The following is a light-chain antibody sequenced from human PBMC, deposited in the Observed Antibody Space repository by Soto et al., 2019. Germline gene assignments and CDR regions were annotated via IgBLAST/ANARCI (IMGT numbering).Light chain of an antibody. CDR1: QSVSSY. Sequence: EIVLTQSPATLSLSPGERATLSCRASQSVSSYLAWYQQKPGQAPRHLIYDTSKRATGIPARFSGSGSGTDFTLTITSLEPEAFAVYSCHQRPHWPRSFTFGPGTNVDIK. J-gene: IGKJ3*01. CDR2: DTS. CDR3: HQRPHWPRSFT. V-gene: IGKV3-11*01.